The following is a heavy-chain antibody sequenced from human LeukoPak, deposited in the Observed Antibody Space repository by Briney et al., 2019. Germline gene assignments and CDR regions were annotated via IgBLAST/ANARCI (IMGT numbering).Heavy chain of an antibody. CDR1: GGSISSYY. J-gene: IGHJ5*02. CDR2: IYYSGST. CDR3: ATHPKSCTRGIFITGKACWFGP. V-gene: IGHV4-59*01. Sequence: SETLSLTCTVSGGSISSYYWSWIRQPPGKGLEWIGYIYYSGSTNYNPSLKSRVTISVDTSKNQFSLKLSSVTAADTAVYYCATHPKSCTRGIFITGKACWFGPWGQGTLVTVSS. D-gene: IGHD3-10*01.